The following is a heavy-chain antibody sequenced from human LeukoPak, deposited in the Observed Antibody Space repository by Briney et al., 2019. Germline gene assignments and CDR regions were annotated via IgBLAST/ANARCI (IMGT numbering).Heavy chain of an antibody. V-gene: IGHV6-1*01. Sequence: SQTLSLTCAVSGDSFSSNSASWNWIRQSPSRGLEWLGRTYYRSKWYNEYAVSVKSRLTINPDTSKNQFFLQLNSVTPDDTAVYYCARAQGYLDLWGRGTLVTVSS. J-gene: IGHJ2*01. CDR1: GDSFSSNSAS. CDR3: ARAQGYLDL. CDR2: TYYRSKWYN.